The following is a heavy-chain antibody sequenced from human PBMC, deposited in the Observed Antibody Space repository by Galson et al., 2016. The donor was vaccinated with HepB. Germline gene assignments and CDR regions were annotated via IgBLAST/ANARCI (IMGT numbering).Heavy chain of an antibody. D-gene: IGHD5-12*01. CDR3: ARLYGGYSDY. J-gene: IGHJ4*02. CDR2: ISGSGGSR. V-gene: IGHV3-23*01. CDR1: GFNFTSYA. Sequence: SLRLSCAASGFNFTSYAMNWVRQAPGKGLEWVSGISGSGGSRFYAGSVKGRFTISRDNSKNTLYLQLNSLRAEDTAIYYCARLYGGYSDYWGQGTLVSVSS.